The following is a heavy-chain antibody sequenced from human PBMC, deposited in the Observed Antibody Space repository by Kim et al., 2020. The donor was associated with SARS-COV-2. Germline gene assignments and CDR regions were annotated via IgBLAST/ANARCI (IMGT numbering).Heavy chain of an antibody. V-gene: IGHV3-74*01. D-gene: IGHD3-3*01. CDR3: ARRSSYYNYYYYGMDV. J-gene: IGHJ6*02. Sequence: SVKGRLTISRDNARNKLYLQMKSLRAEDTAVYYCARRSSYYNYYYYGMDVWGQGTTVTVSS.